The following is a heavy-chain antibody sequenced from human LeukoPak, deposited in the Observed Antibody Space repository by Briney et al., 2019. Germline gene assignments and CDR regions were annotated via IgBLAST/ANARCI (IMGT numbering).Heavy chain of an antibody. D-gene: IGHD6-13*01. J-gene: IGHJ4*02. Sequence: GGSLRLSCVDSGSTNAMHWIRQAPGTGLEWVAVMSSDGSKKYYADSVKGRFTISRDSSKNTLYLQMNSLRVEDTALYYCATDTSSWYKALTWGQGTLVAVSS. CDR3: ATDTSSWYKALT. CDR1: GSTNA. V-gene: IGHV3-30-3*01. CDR2: MSSDGSKK.